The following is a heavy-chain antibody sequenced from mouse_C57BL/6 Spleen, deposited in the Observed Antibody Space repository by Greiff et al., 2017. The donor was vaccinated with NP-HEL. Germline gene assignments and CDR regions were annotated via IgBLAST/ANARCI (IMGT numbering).Heavy chain of an antibody. CDR2: IYPGSGST. CDR1: GYTFTSYW. D-gene: IGHD1-1*01. CDR3: ARGALNYGSRRDYAMDY. V-gene: IGHV1-55*01. J-gene: IGHJ4*01. Sequence: QVQLQQPGAELVKPGASVKMSCKASGYTFTSYWITWVKQRPGQGLEWIGDIYPGSGSTNYNEKFKSKATLTVDTSSSTAYMQLSSLTSEDSAVYYCARGALNYGSRRDYAMDYWGQGTSVTVSS.